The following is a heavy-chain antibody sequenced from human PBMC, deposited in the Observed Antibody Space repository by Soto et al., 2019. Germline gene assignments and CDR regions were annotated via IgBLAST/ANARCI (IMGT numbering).Heavy chain of an antibody. Sequence: QVQLVESGGGVVQPGGCLRLSCAAAGFTFNTYGMHWVRQAPGKVLEWVAVIPYDGGNKYYADSMKGCFTISRDNYKTTVYLQMNSLGAEDTAVSYGAKGQPPLMAARPEDYWGQGTLVTVSS. V-gene: IGHV3-30*18. CDR3: AKGQPPLMAARPEDY. CDR1: GFTFNTYG. J-gene: IGHJ4*02. CDR2: IPYDGGNK. D-gene: IGHD6-6*01.